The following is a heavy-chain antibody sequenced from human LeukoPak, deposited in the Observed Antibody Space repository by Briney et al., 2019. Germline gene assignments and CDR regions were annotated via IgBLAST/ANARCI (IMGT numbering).Heavy chain of an antibody. J-gene: IGHJ5*02. Sequence: SETLSLTCAVSGYSIGTDYYWGWIRQPPGKGLEWIGSIYNSGSTYYNPSLKSRTTISADTSKNQFSLKLSSVTAADTAVYYCARNSSSSSPPERYNWFDPWGQGTLVTVSS. CDR2: IYNSGST. CDR3: ARNSSSSSPPERYNWFDP. CDR1: GYSIGTDYY. V-gene: IGHV4-38-2*01. D-gene: IGHD6-6*01.